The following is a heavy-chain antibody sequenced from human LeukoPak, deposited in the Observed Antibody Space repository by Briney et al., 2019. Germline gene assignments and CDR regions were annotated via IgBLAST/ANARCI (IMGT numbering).Heavy chain of an antibody. CDR2: INPSGGST. J-gene: IGHJ4*02. D-gene: IGHD2-21*02. V-gene: IGHV1-46*01. Sequence: ASVKVSCKASGYTFTSYYMHWVRQAPGQGLEWMGIINPSGGSTSYAQKFQGRVTMTRDTSTSTVYMELSSLRSEDTAVYYCARGGFAHWVTAVGFEYWGQGTLVTVSS. CDR1: GYTFTSYY. CDR3: ARGGFAHWVTAVGFEY.